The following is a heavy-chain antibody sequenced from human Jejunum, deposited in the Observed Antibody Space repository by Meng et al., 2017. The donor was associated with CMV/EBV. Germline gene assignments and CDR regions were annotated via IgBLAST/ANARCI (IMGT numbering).Heavy chain of an antibody. J-gene: IGHJ6*02. V-gene: IGHV3-21*01. Sequence: GFTFSSYSMHWVRQAPGKGLEWVSSITTTTNYIYYAESVKGRFTISRDNAKNSLYLQMNSLRAEDTAAYYCARSLATQYYYYGMDVWGQGTTVTVSS. CDR2: ITTTTNYI. CDR1: GFTFSSYS. CDR3: ARSLATQYYYYGMDV. D-gene: IGHD6-6*01.